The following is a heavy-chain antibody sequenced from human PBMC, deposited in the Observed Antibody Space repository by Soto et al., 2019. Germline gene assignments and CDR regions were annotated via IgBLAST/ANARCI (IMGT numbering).Heavy chain of an antibody. Sequence: QVQLVESGGGVVQPGRSLRLSCAASGFLFSSSGMHWVRKAPGKGLECVAIIWHDGSKTQYADSVKGRFIISRDNSNNTLYLQMSGLRAEDTAIYYCARGREGVYGDYFRSYFDYWGQGTLVTVSS. V-gene: IGHV3-33*01. CDR3: ARGREGVYGDYFRSYFDY. J-gene: IGHJ4*02. CDR1: GFLFSSSG. CDR2: IWHDGSKT. D-gene: IGHD4-17*01.